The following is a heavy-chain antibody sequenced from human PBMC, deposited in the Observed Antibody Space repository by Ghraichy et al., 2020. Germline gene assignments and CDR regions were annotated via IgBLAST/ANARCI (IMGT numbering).Heavy chain of an antibody. CDR1: GGSISSGSYY. J-gene: IGHJ5*02. D-gene: IGHD2-15*01. CDR3: AREVVVAATPTWFDP. CDR2: IYTSGRT. Sequence: SETLSLTCTVSGGSISSGSYYWSWIRQPAGKGLEWIGRIYTSGRTNYNPSLKSRVTISVDTSKNQFSLKLSSVTAADTAVYYCAREVVVAATPTWFDPWGQGTLVTVSS. V-gene: IGHV4-61*02.